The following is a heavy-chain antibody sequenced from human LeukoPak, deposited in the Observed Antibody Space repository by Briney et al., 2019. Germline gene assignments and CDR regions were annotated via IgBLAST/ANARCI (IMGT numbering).Heavy chain of an antibody. D-gene: IGHD1-26*01. CDR3: AKDSGSYSLYLHH. Sequence: PGGSLRLSCAASGFTFDDYTMHWVRQAPGKGLEWVSLISWDGGRTYYAASVKGRFTISRDNSKNSLYLQMNSLRTEDTALYYCAKDSGSYSLYLHHWGQGTLVTVSS. CDR1: GFTFDDYT. J-gene: IGHJ1*01. CDR2: ISWDGGRT. V-gene: IGHV3-43*01.